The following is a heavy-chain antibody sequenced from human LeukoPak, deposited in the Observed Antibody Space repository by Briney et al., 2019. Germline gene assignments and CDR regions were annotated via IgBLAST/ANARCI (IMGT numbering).Heavy chain of an antibody. CDR2: IKQDGSDI. CDR3: ARDGLASCGGDCYSKYYYYYGMDV. V-gene: IGHV3-7*01. Sequence: GGSLRLSCAASGFIFRNYWMSWVRQAPGKGLEWVANIKQDGSDIYYVDSVKGRFTISRDNAKNSLYLQINTLRVEDTAVYYCARDGLASCGGDCYSKYYYYYGMDVWGQGTTVTVSS. CDR1: GFIFRNYW. D-gene: IGHD2-21*02. J-gene: IGHJ6*02.